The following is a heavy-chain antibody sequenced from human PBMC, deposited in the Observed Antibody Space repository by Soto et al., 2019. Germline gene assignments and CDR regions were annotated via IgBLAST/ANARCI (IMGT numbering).Heavy chain of an antibody. V-gene: IGHV3-66*01. J-gene: IGHJ6*03. CDR3: AREIGRGAAQTNYMDV. D-gene: IGHD6-6*01. CDR1: GFTVSSNY. Sequence: EVQLVESGGGLVQPGGSLRLSCAASGFTVSSNYMSWVRQAPGKGLEWVSVIYSGGSTFYADSVKDRFSISRDNSKNTVYLQTNSLRAEDAGVYYCAREIGRGAAQTNYMDVWGKGTTVTVS. CDR2: IYSGGST.